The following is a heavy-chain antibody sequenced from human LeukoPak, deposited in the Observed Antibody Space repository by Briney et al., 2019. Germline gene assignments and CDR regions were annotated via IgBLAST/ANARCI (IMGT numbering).Heavy chain of an antibody. CDR2: ISSNGGST. J-gene: IGHJ4*02. V-gene: IGHV3-64*01. CDR3: ARAPITSYSSSWYYFDY. D-gene: IGHD6-13*01. CDR1: GFTFSGYA. Sequence: TGGSLRLSCAASGFTFSGYAMSWVRQAPGKGLEYVSAISSNGGSTYYANSVKGRFTISRDNSKNTLYLQMGSLRAEDMAVYYCARAPITSYSSSWYYFDYWGQGTLVTVSS.